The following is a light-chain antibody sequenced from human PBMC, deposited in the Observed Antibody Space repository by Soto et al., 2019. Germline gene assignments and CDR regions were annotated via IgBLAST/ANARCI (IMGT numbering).Light chain of an antibody. CDR2: DAS. J-gene: IGKJ3*01. CDR1: QSISTW. V-gene: IGKV1-5*01. Sequence: DIQMTQSPSTLSASVGDRVTITCRASQSISTWLAWYQQKPGKAPKVLIYDASSLESGVPSRFSGSGSGTEFTLTISSLQPDAFATYYCQQYKNYLTFGPGTKGDIK. CDR3: QQYKNYLT.